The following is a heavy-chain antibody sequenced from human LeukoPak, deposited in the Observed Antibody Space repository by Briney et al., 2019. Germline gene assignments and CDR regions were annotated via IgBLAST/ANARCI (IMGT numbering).Heavy chain of an antibody. CDR2: ISAYNGNT. J-gene: IGHJ4*02. D-gene: IGHD3-22*01. Sequence: ASVKVSCKASGYTFTSYGISWVRQAPGQGLEWMGWISAYNGNTNYAQKLQGRVTMTTDTSTSIAYMELRSLRSDDTAVYYCARDRGTYYYDSSGYYDQWGQGTLVTVSS. CDR3: ARDRGTYYYDSSGYYDQ. V-gene: IGHV1-18*01. CDR1: GYTFTSYG.